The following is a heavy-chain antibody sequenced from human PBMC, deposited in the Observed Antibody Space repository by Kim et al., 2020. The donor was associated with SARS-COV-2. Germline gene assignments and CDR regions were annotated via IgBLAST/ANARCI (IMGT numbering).Heavy chain of an antibody. D-gene: IGHD5-18*01. Sequence: TASLKSRVTIAVDTSKNQFSLKLSSVTAADTAVYYCARGPHGYPNAFDIWGQGTIVTVSS. J-gene: IGHJ3*02. CDR3: ARGPHGYPNAFDI. V-gene: IGHV4-34*01.